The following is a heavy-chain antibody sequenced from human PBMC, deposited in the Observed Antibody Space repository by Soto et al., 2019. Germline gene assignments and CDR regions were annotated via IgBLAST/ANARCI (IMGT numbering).Heavy chain of an antibody. V-gene: IGHV1-69*08. D-gene: IGHD2-15*01. CDR1: GGTFSSYT. CDR2: IIPILGIA. J-gene: IGHJ1*01. Sequence: QVQLVQSGAEVKKPGSSVKVSCKASGGTFSSYTISWVRQAPGQGLEWMGRIIPILGIANYAQKFQGRVTITADKSTSTAYMELSSLRSEDTAVYYCARDDCSGGSCYGEYFQHWGQGTLVTVSS. CDR3: ARDDCSGGSCYGEYFQH.